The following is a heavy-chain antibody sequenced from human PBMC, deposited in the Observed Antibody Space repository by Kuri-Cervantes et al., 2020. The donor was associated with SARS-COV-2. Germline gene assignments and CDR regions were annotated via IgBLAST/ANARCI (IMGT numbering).Heavy chain of an antibody. V-gene: IGHV1-24*01. Sequence: ASVKVSCKVSGYTLTELSMHWVRRAPGKGLEWMGGFDPEDGETIYAQKFQGRVTMTEDTSTDTAYMELSSLRSEDTAVYYCARSGSGYQYYYYGMDVWGQGTTVTVSS. CDR1: GYTLTELS. CDR2: FDPEDGET. D-gene: IGHD3-22*01. CDR3: ARSGSGYQYYYYGMDV. J-gene: IGHJ6*02.